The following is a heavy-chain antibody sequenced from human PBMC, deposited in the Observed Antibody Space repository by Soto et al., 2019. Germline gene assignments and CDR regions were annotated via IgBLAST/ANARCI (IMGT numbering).Heavy chain of an antibody. CDR3: TKIGPVPEELAY. Sequence: GGSLRLSCAVSGFTFTNVWMSWVRQAPGKGLEWVGRIKSKTAGETIDYAAVVKGRFTISRDDSKNTLYLQMNSLKTEDTAVYYVTKIGPVPEELAYWGRGSLVPVAS. J-gene: IGHJ1*01. D-gene: IGHD2-2*01. CDR2: IKSKTAGETI. CDR1: GFTFTNVW. V-gene: IGHV3-15*01.